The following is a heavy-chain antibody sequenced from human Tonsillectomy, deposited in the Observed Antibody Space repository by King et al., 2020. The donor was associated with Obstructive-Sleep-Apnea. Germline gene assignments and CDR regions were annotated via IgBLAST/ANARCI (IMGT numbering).Heavy chain of an antibody. V-gene: IGHV4-34*01. CDR3: ARVLGAAGPDYYFDY. CDR2: INHSGTT. J-gene: IGHJ4*02. Sequence: VQLQQWGTGLLKPSETLSLTCAVYGGSFSNFYWSWIRQPPGKGLEWIGEINHSGTTNFNPSLKSRVTISVDTSRHQFSLKLHSVTAADTAVYYCARVLGAAGPDYYFDYWGQGTLVTVSS. D-gene: IGHD3-16*01. CDR1: GGSFSNFY.